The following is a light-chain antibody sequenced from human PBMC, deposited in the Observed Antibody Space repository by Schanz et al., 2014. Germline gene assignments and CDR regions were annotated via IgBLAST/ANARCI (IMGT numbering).Light chain of an antibody. Sequence: EIVLTQSPATLSVSPGEGATLSCRASHGVANNLAWYRQKPGQAPSLLIYGASARATGVPGRFSGSGSGTEFTLTISSLQSEDFAVYYCQQYNNWPLTFGGGTKVEIK. V-gene: IGKV3-15*01. CDR2: GAS. CDR1: HGVANN. J-gene: IGKJ4*01. CDR3: QQYNNWPLT.